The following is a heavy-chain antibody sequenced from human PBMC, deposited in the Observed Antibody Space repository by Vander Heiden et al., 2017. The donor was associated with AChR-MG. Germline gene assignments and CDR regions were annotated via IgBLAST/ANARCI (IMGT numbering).Heavy chain of an antibody. J-gene: IGHJ6*02. CDR1: GFPLRSYC. V-gene: IGHV3-21*01. CDR2: ISSSSSDI. D-gene: IGHD6-13*01. CDR3: ARDEGSSWYAYAAYYYGMDV. Sequence: EVQLVESAGGLVKPGGSLRLSCAASGFPLRSYCLNGVRQAPGKGLEWVSSISSSSSDIYYADSVKGRFTISRDNAKNSLYLQMNSLRAEDTAVYYCARDEGSSWYAYAAYYYGMDVWGQGTTVTVSS.